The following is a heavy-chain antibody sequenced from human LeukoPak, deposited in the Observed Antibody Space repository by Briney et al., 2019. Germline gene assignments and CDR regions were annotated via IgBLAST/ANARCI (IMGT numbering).Heavy chain of an antibody. CDR2: INPSGGST. CDR1: VYTFTGYY. V-gene: IGHV1-46*01. CDR3: ASIGFRGYYDSSGYFDY. D-gene: IGHD3-22*01. J-gene: IGHJ4*02. Sequence: ASVTVSFKASVYTFTGYYMHWVRQAPGQGREGMGIINPSGGSTSYAQKFQGRVTMTRDTSTSTVYMELSSLRSEDTAVYYCASIGFRGYYDSSGYFDYWGQGTLVTVSS.